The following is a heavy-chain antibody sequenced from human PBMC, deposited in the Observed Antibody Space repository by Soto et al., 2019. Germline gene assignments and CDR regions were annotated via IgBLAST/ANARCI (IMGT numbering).Heavy chain of an antibody. CDR3: ARSPDYDYYYYMDV. Sequence: EVQLVESGGGLVQPGGSLRLSCAASGFTVSSNYMSWVRQAPGKGLEWVSVIYSGGSTYYADSVKGRFTISRHNSKNTLYLQMNSLRAEDTAVYYCARSPDYDYYYYMDVWGKGTTVTVSS. J-gene: IGHJ6*03. CDR1: GFTVSSNY. V-gene: IGHV3-53*04. CDR2: IYSGGST.